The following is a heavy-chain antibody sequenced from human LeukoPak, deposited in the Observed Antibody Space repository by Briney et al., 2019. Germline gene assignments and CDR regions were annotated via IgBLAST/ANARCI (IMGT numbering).Heavy chain of an antibody. V-gene: IGHV3-30*02. CDR3: APTRGYFDY. CDR1: GFTFSSYG. J-gene: IGHJ4*02. Sequence: GGSLRLSCAASGFTFSSYGVHWVCQAPGKGLEWVAFIRYDGSNKYYVDSVKGRFTISRDNSKNTLYLQMNSLRAEDTAVYYCAPTRGYFDYWGQGTLVTVSS. CDR2: IRYDGSNK.